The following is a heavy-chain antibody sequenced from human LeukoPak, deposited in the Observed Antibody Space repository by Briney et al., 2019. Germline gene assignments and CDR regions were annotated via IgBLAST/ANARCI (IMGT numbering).Heavy chain of an antibody. J-gene: IGHJ3*02. CDR3: ARDPYCGGDCYHIDAFDI. CDR2: ISSSSSYI. D-gene: IGHD2-21*02. CDR1: GFTFSSYS. Sequence: PGGSLRLSCAASGFTFSSYSMNWVRQAPGKGLEWVSSISSSSSYIYYADSVKGRFTNSRDNAKNSLYLQMNSLRAEDTAVYYCARDPYCGGDCYHIDAFDIWGQGTMVTVSS. V-gene: IGHV3-21*01.